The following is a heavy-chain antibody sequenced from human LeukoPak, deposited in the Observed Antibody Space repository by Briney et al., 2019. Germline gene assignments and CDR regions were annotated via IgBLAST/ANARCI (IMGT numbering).Heavy chain of an antibody. CDR3: AGRMTWNGGDAFDI. J-gene: IGHJ3*02. CDR2: IDHSGSS. V-gene: IGHV4-34*01. CDR1: GASFSGYY. Sequence: SETLSLTCVVSGASFSGYYWSWIRQSPGKGLEWIGEIDHSGSSNYNMSLKSRVTISLDTSKNQFSLKVNSVTAADTAVYYCAGRMTWNGGDAFDIWGQGTMVTVSS. D-gene: IGHD1-1*01.